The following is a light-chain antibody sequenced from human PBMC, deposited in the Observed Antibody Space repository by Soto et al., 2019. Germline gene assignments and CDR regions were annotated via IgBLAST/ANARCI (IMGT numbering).Light chain of an antibody. CDR1: SSNIGAGHA. J-gene: IGLJ3*02. CDR2: RNT. V-gene: IGLV1-40*01. CDR3: QAYDRSRSVVL. Sequence: QSVLTQPPSVSGAPGQRVTISCGGSSSNIGAGHAVHWYRHLPGTAPKLLIYRNTNRSSGVPDRFSGSKSGTSASLAITGLQAEDEAYYYCQAYDRSRSVVLFGGGTKLTVL.